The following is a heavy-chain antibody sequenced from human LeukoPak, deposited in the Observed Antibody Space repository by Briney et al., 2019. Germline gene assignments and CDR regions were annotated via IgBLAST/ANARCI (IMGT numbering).Heavy chain of an antibody. CDR1: GYTFPSYT. V-gene: IGHV1-18*01. D-gene: IGHD2-15*01. Sequence: GASVKVSCKASGYTFPSYTITWVRQAPGQGLDWMGWINAYNGNTNNAQKFQGRVTMTTGTSTSTAYMELRSLRSDDTAVYYCAREISGYFDYWGQGTLVTVSS. CDR2: INAYNGNT. J-gene: IGHJ4*02. CDR3: AREISGYFDY.